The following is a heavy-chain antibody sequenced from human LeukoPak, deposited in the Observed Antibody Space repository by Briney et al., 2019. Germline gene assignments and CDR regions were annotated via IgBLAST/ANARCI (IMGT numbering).Heavy chain of an antibody. CDR3: ARDISEGRYYFDY. J-gene: IGHJ4*02. CDR2: IYSGGST. Sequence: GGSLRLSCAASGFTVSSNYMSWVRQAPGKGLEWVSVIYSGGSTYYADSVKGRFTISRDNSKNTLYLQMNSLRAEDTAVYYCARDISEGRYYFDYWGQGTLVTVSS. D-gene: IGHD6-25*01. V-gene: IGHV3-66*02. CDR1: GFTVSSNY.